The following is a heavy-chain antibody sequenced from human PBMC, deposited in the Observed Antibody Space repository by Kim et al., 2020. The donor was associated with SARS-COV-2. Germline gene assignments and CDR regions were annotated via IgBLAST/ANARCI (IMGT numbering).Heavy chain of an antibody. J-gene: IGHJ4*02. V-gene: IGHV3-66*01. D-gene: IGHD3-22*01. CDR2: IYSGGST. Sequence: GGSLRLSCAASGFTVSSNYMSWVRQAPGKGLEWVSVIYSGGSTYYEDSAKGRFTISRDNSKNTLYLQMNSLRAEDTAVYYCARDPQPYYYDSSGMMGYFDYWGQGTLVTVSS. CDR1: GFTVSSNY. CDR3: ARDPQPYYYDSSGMMGYFDY.